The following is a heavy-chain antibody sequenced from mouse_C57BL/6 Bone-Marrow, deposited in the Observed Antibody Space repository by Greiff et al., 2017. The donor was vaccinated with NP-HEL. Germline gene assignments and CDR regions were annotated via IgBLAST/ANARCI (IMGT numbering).Heavy chain of an antibody. V-gene: IGHV1-64*01. J-gene: IGHJ4*01. CDR1: GYTFTSYW. Sequence: VQLQQPGAELVKPGASVKLSCKASGYTFTSYWMHWVKQRPGQGLEWIGMIHPNSGSTNYNEKFKSKATLTVDKSSSTAYMQLSSRTSEDSAVYYCARVGYRGYYAMDYWGQGTSVTVSS. CDR2: IHPNSGST. CDR3: ARVGYRGYYAMDY. D-gene: IGHD2-14*01.